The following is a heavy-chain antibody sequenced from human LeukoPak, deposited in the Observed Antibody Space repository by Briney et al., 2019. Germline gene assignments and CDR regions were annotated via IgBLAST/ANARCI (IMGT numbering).Heavy chain of an antibody. V-gene: IGHV3-23*01. CDR2: ISGSGGST. Sequence: GGSLRLSCAASGFPFNDAWMSWVRQAPGKGLEWVSAISGSGGSTYYADSVKGRFTISRDNSKNTLYVQMNSLRAEDTAVYYRAKPGYSSGWCRNFDYWGQGTLVTVSS. CDR3: AKPGYSSGWCRNFDY. J-gene: IGHJ4*02. D-gene: IGHD6-19*01. CDR1: GFPFNDAW.